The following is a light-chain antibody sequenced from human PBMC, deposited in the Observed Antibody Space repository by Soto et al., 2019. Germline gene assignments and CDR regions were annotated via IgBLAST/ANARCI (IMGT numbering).Light chain of an antibody. CDR1: QGISDS. V-gene: IGKV1-27*01. J-gene: IGKJ1*01. Sequence: IQVSKSASAVSASVGDRVTIPCRASQGISDSLAWHQQKPGTVPKLLIYAASTLQSGVPSRFSGRGSGTVFTLTISSLQPEDVAPYYCQKYNIAPLTFGQGTKVDIK. CDR2: AAS. CDR3: QKYNIAPLT.